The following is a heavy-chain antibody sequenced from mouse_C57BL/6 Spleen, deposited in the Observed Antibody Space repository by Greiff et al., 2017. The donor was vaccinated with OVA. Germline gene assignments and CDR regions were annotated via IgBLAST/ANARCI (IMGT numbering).Heavy chain of an antibody. J-gene: IGHJ4*01. CDR3: ARQDYYYGSSPQYYYAMDY. D-gene: IGHD1-1*01. CDR2: ISNGGGST. Sequence: EVHLVESGGGLVQPGGSLKLSCAASGFTFSDYYMYWVRQTPEKRLEWVAYISNGGGSTYYPDTVKGRFTISRDNAKNTLYLQMSRLKSEDTAMYYCARQDYYYGSSPQYYYAMDYWGQGTSVTVSS. V-gene: IGHV5-12*01. CDR1: GFTFSDYY.